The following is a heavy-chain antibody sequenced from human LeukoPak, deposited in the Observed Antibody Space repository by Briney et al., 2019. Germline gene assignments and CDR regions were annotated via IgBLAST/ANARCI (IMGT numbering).Heavy chain of an antibody. CDR2: IYYSGST. CDR3: ARDGPDILTGYSN. V-gene: IGHV4-31*03. Sequence: SETLSLTCTVSGGSISSGGYYWSWIRQHPGKGLEWIGYIYYSGSTYYNPSLKSRVTISVDTPKNQFSLKLSSVTAADTAVYYCARDGPDILTGYSNWGQGTLVTVSS. J-gene: IGHJ4*02. D-gene: IGHD3-9*01. CDR1: GGSISSGGYY.